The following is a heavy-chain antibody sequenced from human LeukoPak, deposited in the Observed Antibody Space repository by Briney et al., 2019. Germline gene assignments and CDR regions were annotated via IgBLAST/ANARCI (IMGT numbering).Heavy chain of an antibody. CDR2: IYYSGST. CDR3: ARGTAVGARGYGMDV. V-gene: IGHV4-59*01. J-gene: IGHJ6*02. CDR1: GGSISSYY. D-gene: IGHD1-26*01. Sequence: SETLSLTCTVSGGSISSYYWSWIRQPPGKGLEWIGYIYYSGSTNYNPSLKSRVTISVDTSKNQFSLKLSSVTAADTAVYYCARGTAVGARGYGMDVWGQRTTVTVSS.